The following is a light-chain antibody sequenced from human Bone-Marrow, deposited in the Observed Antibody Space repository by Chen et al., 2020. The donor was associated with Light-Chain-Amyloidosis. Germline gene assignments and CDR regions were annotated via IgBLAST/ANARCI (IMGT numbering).Light chain of an antibody. CDR1: SSNIGSNT. CDR2: NNN. Sequence: QSVLTQPPSASGTPGQRVTISCYGRSSNIGSNTVNWYQQLPGTAPKLLIYNNNQRTSWVPDQFSGSKSVTSASLAIRGLQSEDEADYYCAAWDDSLNGYVFGPGTKVTVL. J-gene: IGLJ1*01. V-gene: IGLV1-44*01. CDR3: AAWDDSLNGYV.